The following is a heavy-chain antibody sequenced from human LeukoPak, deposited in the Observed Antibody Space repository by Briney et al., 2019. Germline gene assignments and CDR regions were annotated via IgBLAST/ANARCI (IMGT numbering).Heavy chain of an antibody. CDR1: GFTFSKYA. CDR3: VGGLYCLGWEY. J-gene: IGHJ4*03. D-gene: IGHD2-15*01. V-gene: IGHV3-64D*06. Sequence: PGGSLRLSCSASGFTFSKYAMHWVRQAPGKGLEFVSGINDDWGTTDYADSVKGRFTISRDNSKNTLYLHMNSLRTDDTALYYWVGGLYCLGWEYWGQGTLVTGFS. CDR2: INDDWGTT.